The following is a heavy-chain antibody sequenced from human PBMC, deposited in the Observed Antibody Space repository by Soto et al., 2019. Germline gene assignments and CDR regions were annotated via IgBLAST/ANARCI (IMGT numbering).Heavy chain of an antibody. V-gene: IGHV1-46*01. CDR2: INPSGGST. CDR1: GYPFTSYY. J-gene: IGHJ4*02. CDR3: ARETFGYSSGWPLY. D-gene: IGHD6-19*01. Sequence: QVQLVQSGAEVKKPGASVKVSCKASGYPFTSYYMHWVRQAPGQGLEWMGIINPSGGSTTYAQRFQGRVPMTRDTSTSTVYMELSGLRSGDTAVYYCARETFGYSSGWPLYWGQGTLVTVSS.